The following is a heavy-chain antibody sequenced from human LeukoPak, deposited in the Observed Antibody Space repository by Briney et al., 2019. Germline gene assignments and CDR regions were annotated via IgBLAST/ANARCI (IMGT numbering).Heavy chain of an antibody. CDR1: GFTFSSYA. CDR2: ISGSGSST. V-gene: IGHV3-23*01. D-gene: IGHD3-22*01. CDR3: AKARLVVSSPSDAFDI. J-gene: IGHJ3*02. Sequence: PGGSLRLSCAASGFTFSSYAMSWVRQAPGKGLEWVSAISGSGSSTYYADSVKGRFTISRDNSKNTLYLQMNSLRAEDTAVYYCAKARLVVSSPSDAFDIWGQGTMVTASS.